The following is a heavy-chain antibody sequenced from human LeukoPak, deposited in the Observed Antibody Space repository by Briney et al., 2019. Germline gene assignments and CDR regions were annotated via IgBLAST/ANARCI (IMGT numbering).Heavy chain of an antibody. CDR2: VRKVGTT. CDR1: GFTVSSKY. Sequence: GGSLRLSCATSGFTVSSKYMSWIRQAPGKGLEWVAVVRKVGTTVYIDSVKGRFAISRDTSKNTLYLQMNSLRAEDTAVYYCAREGEKGDGYNHGFDYWGQGTLVTVSS. CDR3: AREGEKGDGYNHGFDY. V-gene: IGHV3-53*01. D-gene: IGHD5-24*01. J-gene: IGHJ4*02.